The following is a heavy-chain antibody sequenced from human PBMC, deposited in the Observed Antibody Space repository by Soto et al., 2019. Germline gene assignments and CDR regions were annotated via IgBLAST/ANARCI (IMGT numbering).Heavy chain of an antibody. CDR2: INHSGST. Sequence: SETLSLTCAVYGGSFSGYYWSWIRQPPGKGLEWIGEINHSGSTNYNPSLKSRVTISVDTSKNQFSLKLSSVTAADTAVYYCARESPSYYYYMDVWGKGTTVTVSS. CDR3: ARESPSYYYYMDV. CDR1: GGSFSGYY. J-gene: IGHJ6*03. V-gene: IGHV4-34*01.